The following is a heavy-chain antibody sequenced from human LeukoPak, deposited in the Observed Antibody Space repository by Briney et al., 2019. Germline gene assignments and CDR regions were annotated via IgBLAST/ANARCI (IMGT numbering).Heavy chain of an antibody. Sequence: GGSLRLSCAASGFTVSSNYMSWVRQAPGKGLEWVSVIYSGGSTYYADSVKGRFTISRDNSKNTLYLQMNSLRAEDTAVYYCAKDLDYYDSSGYYGFDYWGQGTLVTVPS. J-gene: IGHJ4*02. CDR2: IYSGGST. CDR1: GFTVSSNY. CDR3: AKDLDYYDSSGYYGFDY. V-gene: IGHV3-66*01. D-gene: IGHD3-22*01.